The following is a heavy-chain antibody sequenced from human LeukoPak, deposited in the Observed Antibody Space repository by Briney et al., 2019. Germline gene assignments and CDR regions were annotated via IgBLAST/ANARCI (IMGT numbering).Heavy chain of an antibody. CDR2: ISASSSYT. CDR3: AAGTAADF. D-gene: IGHD6-13*01. Sequence: KPGGSLRLSCVVSGIPFSDYYMNWIRLAPGKGLEWISYISASSSYTDYADSVKGRFTISRDNAKNTLYLQMYSLGVEDTAVYYCAAGTAADFWGQGTLVSVSS. V-gene: IGHV3-11*03. CDR1: GIPFSDYY. J-gene: IGHJ4*02.